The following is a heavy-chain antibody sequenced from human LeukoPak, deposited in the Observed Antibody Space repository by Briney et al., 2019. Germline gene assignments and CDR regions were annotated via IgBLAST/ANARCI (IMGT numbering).Heavy chain of an antibody. CDR1: GGSISSYY. Sequence: SETLSLTCTVYGGSISSYYWSWIRQPAGKGLEWIGYIYYSGSTNYNPSLKSRVTISVDTSKNQFSLKLSSVTAADTAVYYCARGSGSYYNPLNYYMDVWGKGTTVTISS. J-gene: IGHJ6*03. D-gene: IGHD3-10*01. CDR2: IYYSGST. V-gene: IGHV4-59*01. CDR3: ARGSGSYYNPLNYYMDV.